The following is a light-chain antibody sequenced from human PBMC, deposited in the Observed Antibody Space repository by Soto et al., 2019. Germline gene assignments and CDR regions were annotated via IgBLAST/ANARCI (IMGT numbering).Light chain of an antibody. CDR2: GAT. J-gene: IGKJ4*01. V-gene: IGKV1-27*01. CDR3: QKYNSDPLT. Sequence: DIQMTQSPSSLSASVGDRFTITCRTSQGIRSYLAWYQKKPGKAPQLLIYGATTLQSGVPSRFSGSGSGTDFTLTIASLQPEDVAAYYCQKYNSDPLTFGGGTKVDIK. CDR1: QGIRSY.